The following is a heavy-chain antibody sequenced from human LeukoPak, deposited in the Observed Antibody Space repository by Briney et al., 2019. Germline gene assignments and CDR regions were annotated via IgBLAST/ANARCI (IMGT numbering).Heavy chain of an antibody. J-gene: IGHJ4*02. Sequence: GRSLRLSCAASGFTFDDYAMHWVRQAPGKVLEWVSGSSWNSGSIGYADSVKGRFTISRDNAKNSLYLQMNSLRAEDTALYYCAKTDYYGSGSYQYYFDYWGQGTLVTVSS. V-gene: IGHV3-9*01. CDR1: GFTFDDYA. CDR3: AKTDYYGSGSYQYYFDY. CDR2: SSWNSGSI. D-gene: IGHD3-10*01.